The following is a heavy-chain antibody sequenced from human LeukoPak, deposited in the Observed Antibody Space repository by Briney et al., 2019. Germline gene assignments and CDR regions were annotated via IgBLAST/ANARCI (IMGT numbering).Heavy chain of an antibody. CDR1: GGSISSGGFY. CDR2: INYSGST. D-gene: IGHD3-22*01. CDR3: ARWGAGSSYDSAGYYYDY. Sequence: SQTLSLTCTVSGGSISSGGFYWTWIRQLPGKGLEWIGYINYSGSTYYNPSLKSRVTILGDTSRNQFSLKLSSVTAADSAVYYCARWGAGSSYDSAGYYYDYWGQGTLVTVSS. V-gene: IGHV4-31*03. J-gene: IGHJ4*02.